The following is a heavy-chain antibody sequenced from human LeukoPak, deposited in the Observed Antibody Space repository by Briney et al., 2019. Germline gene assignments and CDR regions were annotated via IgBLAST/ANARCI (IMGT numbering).Heavy chain of an antibody. Sequence: SVKVSCKASGGTFSSYAISWVRQAPGQGLEWMGRIIPILGIANYAQKLQGRVTMTTDTSTSTAYMELRSLRSDDTAVYYCALWGYDYVWGSYRYYFDYWGQGTLVTVSS. D-gene: IGHD3-16*02. J-gene: IGHJ4*02. CDR2: IIPILGIA. CDR1: GGTFSSYA. CDR3: ALWGYDYVWGSYRYYFDY. V-gene: IGHV1-69*04.